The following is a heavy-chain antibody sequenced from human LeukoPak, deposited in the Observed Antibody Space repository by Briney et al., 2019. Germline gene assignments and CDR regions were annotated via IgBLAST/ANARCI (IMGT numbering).Heavy chain of an antibody. CDR1: GFAFSSYE. J-gene: IGHJ4*02. Sequence: GGSLRLSCAASGFAFSSYEMNWVRQAPGKGPEWISYISGGRDTMYYADSVKGRFTISRDNAKNSLYLQMNSLRAEDTAVYYCARDPWARAAGGNYDYWGQGTLVTVSS. D-gene: IGHD2-8*02. CDR3: ARDPWARAAGGNYDY. V-gene: IGHV3-48*03. CDR2: ISGGRDTM.